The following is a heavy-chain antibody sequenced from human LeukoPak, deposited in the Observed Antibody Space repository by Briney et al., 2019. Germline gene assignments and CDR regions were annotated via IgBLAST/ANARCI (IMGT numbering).Heavy chain of an antibody. D-gene: IGHD1-26*01. CDR1: GYSFTDYY. CDR2: IHPNSGDT. CDR3: ARDYSGSYTH. V-gene: IGHV1-2*06. Sequence: GASVKVSCKASGYSFTDYYIHWVRQAPGQGLEWVGRIHPNSGDTFYAQKFRGRVTMTRDTSINTAYMELDRLTSDDTAVYYCARDYSGSYTHWAQGTLVTVSS. J-gene: IGHJ4*02.